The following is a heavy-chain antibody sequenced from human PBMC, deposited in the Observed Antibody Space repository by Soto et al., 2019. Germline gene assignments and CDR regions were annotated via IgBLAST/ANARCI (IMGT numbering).Heavy chain of an antibody. CDR1: GFTFSSYA. Sequence: GGSLRLSCAASGFTFSSYAMSWVRQAPGKGLEWVSTISGSGGSTYYADSVKGRFTISRDNSKNTLYLQMNSLRAEDTAVYYCAKGAYNDLLTGYYNSDYWGQGTLVTVSS. V-gene: IGHV3-23*01. CDR2: ISGSGGST. J-gene: IGHJ4*02. D-gene: IGHD3-9*01. CDR3: AKGAYNDLLTGYYNSDY.